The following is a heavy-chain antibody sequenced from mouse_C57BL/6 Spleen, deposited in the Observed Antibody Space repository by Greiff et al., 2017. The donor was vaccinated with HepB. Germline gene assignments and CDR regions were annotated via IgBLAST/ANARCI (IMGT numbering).Heavy chain of an antibody. D-gene: IGHD1-2*01. CDR3: ARLLRPYFDY. CDR1: GYTFTSYW. Sequence: QVQLQQPGAELVKPGASVKLSCKASGYTFTSYWMHWVKQRPGQGLEWIGMIHTNSGSTNYNEKFKSKATLTVDKSSSTAYMQLSSLTSEDAAVYYCARLLRPYFDYWGQGTTLTVSS. V-gene: IGHV1-64*01. J-gene: IGHJ2*01. CDR2: IHTNSGST.